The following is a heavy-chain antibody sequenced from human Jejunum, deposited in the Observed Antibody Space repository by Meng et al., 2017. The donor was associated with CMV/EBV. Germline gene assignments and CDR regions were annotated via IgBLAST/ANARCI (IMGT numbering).Heavy chain of an antibody. Sequence: ASGFTFSTYAMSWVRQAPEGGPEWLAVISGGGPSTFYAGSVRSRFTISRDNSKNTLYLQMNSLRREDTAIYYCVQGGGIYSYTFDYWGQGTLVTVSS. CDR2: ISGGGPST. J-gene: IGHJ4*02. CDR1: GFTFSTYA. D-gene: IGHD2-21*01. V-gene: IGHV3-23*01. CDR3: VQGGGIYSYTFDY.